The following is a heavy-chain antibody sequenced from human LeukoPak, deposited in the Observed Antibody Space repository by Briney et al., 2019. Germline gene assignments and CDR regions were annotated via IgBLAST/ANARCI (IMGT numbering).Heavy chain of an antibody. CDR1: GGSISSYY. V-gene: IGHV4-59*01. CDR2: IYYSGST. CDR3: ARGKASGDYADY. J-gene: IGHJ4*02. D-gene: IGHD4-17*01. Sequence: SETLSLTCTVSGGSISSYYWSWIRQPPGKGLEWIGYIYYSGSTNYNPSLKSRVTISVDTSKNQFSLKLSSVTAADTAVYYCARGKASGDYADYWGQGTLVTVSS.